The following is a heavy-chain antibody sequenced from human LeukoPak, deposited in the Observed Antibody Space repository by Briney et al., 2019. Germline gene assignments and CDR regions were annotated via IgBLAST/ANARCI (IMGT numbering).Heavy chain of an antibody. V-gene: IGHV3-9*03. J-gene: IGHJ3*02. CDR2: ISWNSGSI. CDR3: AKDCSGWYGMNAFDI. CDR1: GFTFDDYA. Sequence: GGSLRLSCAASGFTFDDYAMHWVRQAPGKGLEWVSGISWNSGSIGYADSVKGRFTISRDNAKNSLYLQMNSLRAEDMALYYCAKDCSGWYGMNAFDIWGQGTMVTVSS. D-gene: IGHD6-19*01.